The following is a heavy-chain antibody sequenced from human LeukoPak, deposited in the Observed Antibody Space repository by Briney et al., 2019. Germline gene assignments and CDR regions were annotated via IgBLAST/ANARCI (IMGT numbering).Heavy chain of an antibody. CDR2: ISAYNGNT. Sequence: ASVKVSCKASGYTFTSYGISWVRQAPGQGLEWMGWISAYNGNTNYAQKLQSRVTMTTDTSTSTAYMELRSLRSDDTAVYYCARDRSSSGWYHWFDPWGQGTLVTVSS. CDR3: ARDRSSSGWYHWFDP. V-gene: IGHV1-18*04. J-gene: IGHJ5*02. CDR1: GYTFTSYG. D-gene: IGHD6-19*01.